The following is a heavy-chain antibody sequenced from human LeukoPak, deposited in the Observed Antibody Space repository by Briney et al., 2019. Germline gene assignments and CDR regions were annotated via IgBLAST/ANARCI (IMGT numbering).Heavy chain of an antibody. V-gene: IGHV3-23*01. CDR3: ASKFYSSSWLY. J-gene: IGHJ4*02. CDR2: ISGSGGST. Sequence: GGSLRLSCAASGFTFSSFAMTWVRQAPGKGLEGVSTISGSGGSTYHADSVKGRFTISRDNSKKTLYLQMNSLRAEDTAVYYCASKFYSSSWLYWGQGTLVTVSS. D-gene: IGHD6-13*01. CDR1: GFTFSSFA.